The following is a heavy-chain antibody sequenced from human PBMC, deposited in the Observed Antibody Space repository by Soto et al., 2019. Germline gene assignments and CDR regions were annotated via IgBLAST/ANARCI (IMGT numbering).Heavy chain of an antibody. CDR1: GFTFSSYA. CDR3: AKVKYYYDSSGYFH. V-gene: IGHV3-23*01. J-gene: IGHJ4*02. D-gene: IGHD3-22*01. CDR2: ISGSGGST. Sequence: PVGSLRLSCAASGFTFSSYAMSWVRQAPGKGLEWVSAISGSGGSTHYADSVKGRFTISRDNSKNTLYLQMNSLRAEDTAVYYCAKVKYYYDSSGYFHWGQGTLVTVSS.